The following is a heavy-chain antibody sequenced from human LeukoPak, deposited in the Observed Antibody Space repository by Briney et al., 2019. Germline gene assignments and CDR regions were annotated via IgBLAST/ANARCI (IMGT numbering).Heavy chain of an antibody. CDR2: IYYSGST. Sequence: SETLSLTCAVYGGSFSGYYWSWIRQPPGKGLEWIGYIYYSGSTNYNPSLKSRVTISVDTSKNQFSLKLSSVTAADTAVYYCARSYNYYFDYWGQGTLVTVSS. CDR1: GGSFSGYY. D-gene: IGHD1-1*01. J-gene: IGHJ4*02. V-gene: IGHV4-59*01. CDR3: ARSYNYYFDY.